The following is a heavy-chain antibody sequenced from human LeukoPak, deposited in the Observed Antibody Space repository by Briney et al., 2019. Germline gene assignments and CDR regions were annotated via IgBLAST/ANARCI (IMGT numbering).Heavy chain of an antibody. V-gene: IGHV3-7*01. Sequence: GGSLRLSCVASVFTLRNTGMAWVRQSPGGGREWGANINQDASTKHYVDSVKGRFTISRDNAKNSLYVQMNSLRAEDTAVYYCARDQSGNLGYWGQGTLVTVSA. CDR1: VFTLRNTG. CDR2: INQDASTK. CDR3: ARDQSGNLGY. J-gene: IGHJ4*02. D-gene: IGHD1-26*01.